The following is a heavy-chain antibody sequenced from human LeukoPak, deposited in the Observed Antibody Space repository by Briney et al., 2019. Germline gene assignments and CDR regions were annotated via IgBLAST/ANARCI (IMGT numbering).Heavy chain of an antibody. CDR3: ARGRDKTTSPAIDY. CDR1: GYTFSGYY. D-gene: IGHD2-2*01. CDR2: ISPKSGDT. J-gene: IGHJ4*02. V-gene: IGHV1-2*02. Sequence: ASVKVSCKASGYTFSGYYMHWVRQAPGQGHEWMGWISPKSGDTNYAQNFQGRVTMTRDTSVSTAYMELSRLTSDDTAVYYCARGRDKTTSPAIDYWGQGTLVTVSS.